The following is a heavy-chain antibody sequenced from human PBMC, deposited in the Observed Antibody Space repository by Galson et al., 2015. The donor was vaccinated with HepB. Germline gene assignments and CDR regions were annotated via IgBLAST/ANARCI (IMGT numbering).Heavy chain of an antibody. CDR2: ISSSGSTI. V-gene: IGHV3-48*03. D-gene: IGHD3-10*01. CDR3: ARRPLIWGSHYGMDV. CDR1: GFIFSNYE. J-gene: IGHJ6*02. Sequence: SLRLSCAASGFIFSNYEMNWVRQAPGKGLEWVSFISSSGSTIYYADSVKGRFTVSRDNAKNSLYLQMNSLRAEDTAVYYCARRPLIWGSHYGMDVWGQGTTVTVSS.